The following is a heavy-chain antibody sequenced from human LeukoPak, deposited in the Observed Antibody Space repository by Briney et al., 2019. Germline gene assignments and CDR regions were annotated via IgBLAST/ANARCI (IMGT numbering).Heavy chain of an antibody. V-gene: IGHV3-48*01. D-gene: IGHD5-24*01. Sequence: PGGSLRLSCAASGFTFSSYSMNWVRQAPGKGLEWVSYISSSSSTIYYADSVKGRFTISRDNAKNSLCLQMNSLRAEDTAVYYCARAGRDGYNYDFDYWGQGTLVTVSS. J-gene: IGHJ4*02. CDR2: ISSSSSTI. CDR1: GFTFSSYS. CDR3: ARAGRDGYNYDFDY.